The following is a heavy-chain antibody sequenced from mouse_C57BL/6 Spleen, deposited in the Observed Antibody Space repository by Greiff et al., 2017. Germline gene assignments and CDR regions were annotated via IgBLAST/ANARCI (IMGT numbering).Heavy chain of an antibody. CDR2: IDPENGDT. Sequence: VQLKESGAELVRPGASVKLSCTASGFNIKDDYMHWVKQRPEQGLEWIGWIDPENGDTEYASKFQGKATITADTSSNTAYLQLSSLTSEDTAVYYCTTNYYGSSCAYWGQGTLVTVSA. CDR3: TTNYYGSSCAY. D-gene: IGHD1-1*01. V-gene: IGHV14-4*01. CDR1: GFNIKDDY. J-gene: IGHJ3*01.